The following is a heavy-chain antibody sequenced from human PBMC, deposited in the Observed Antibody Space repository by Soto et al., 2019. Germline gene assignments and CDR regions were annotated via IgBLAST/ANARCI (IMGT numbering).Heavy chain of an antibody. Sequence: QVQLVQSGAEVKKPGSSVKVSCKASGGTFSSYAISWVRQAPGQGLEWMGGIIPIFGTANYAQKFQGRVTITAEESTSTAYMGLSSLRSEDTAVYYCATIVLVPAAINWFDPWGQGTLVTVSS. J-gene: IGHJ5*02. CDR3: ATIVLVPAAINWFDP. CDR1: GGTFSSYA. V-gene: IGHV1-69*12. D-gene: IGHD2-2*01. CDR2: IIPIFGTA.